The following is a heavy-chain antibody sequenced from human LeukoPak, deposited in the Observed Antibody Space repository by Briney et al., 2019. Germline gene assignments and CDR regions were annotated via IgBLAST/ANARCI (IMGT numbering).Heavy chain of an antibody. V-gene: IGHV3-11*01. CDR3: ARSELVGYSGYDLDY. J-gene: IGHJ4*02. CDR1: GFSFSDYS. D-gene: IGHD5-12*01. CDR2: INNRGTAM. Sequence: GSLTLSCVVSGFSFSDYSRSWIRQAPGKGLEWISYINNRGTAMYYPYSVKRRFSISRDNAKNSLYLHMNSLRAEDTAVYYCARSELVGYSGYDLDYWGQGTLVTVSS.